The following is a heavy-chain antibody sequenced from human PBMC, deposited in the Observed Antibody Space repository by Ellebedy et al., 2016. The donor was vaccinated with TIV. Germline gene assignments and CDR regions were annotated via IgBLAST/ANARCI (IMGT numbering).Heavy chain of an antibody. Sequence: ASVKVSXXASGYTFTSYGISWVRQAPGQGLEWMGWISAYNGNTNYAQKLQGRVTMTTDTSTSTAYMELRSLRSDDTAVNYCARNWVRVVPAAMYGNFDYWGQGTLVTVSS. CDR3: ARNWVRVVPAAMYGNFDY. V-gene: IGHV1-18*01. J-gene: IGHJ4*02. CDR1: GYTFTSYG. CDR2: ISAYNGNT. D-gene: IGHD2-2*01.